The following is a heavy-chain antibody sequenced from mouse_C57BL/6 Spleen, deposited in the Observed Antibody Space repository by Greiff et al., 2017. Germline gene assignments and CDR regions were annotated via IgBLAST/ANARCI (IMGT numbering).Heavy chain of an antibody. CDR3: ARTGVVTWFAD. D-gene: IGHD2-12*01. V-gene: IGHV1-64*01. CDR2: IHPNSGST. J-gene: IGHJ3*01. CDR1: GYTFTSYW. Sequence: VQLQQPGAELVKPGASVKLSCKASGYTFTSYWMPWVKQRPGQGLEWIGMIHPNSGSTNYNEKFKSKATLTVDQSSSTAYMQLSSLTSEDSAVYDCARTGVVTWFADWGQGTLVTVSA.